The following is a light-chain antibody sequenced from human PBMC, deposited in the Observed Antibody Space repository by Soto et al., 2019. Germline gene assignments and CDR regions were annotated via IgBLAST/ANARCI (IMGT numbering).Light chain of an antibody. CDR1: QSISTY. CDR2: AAS. J-gene: IGKJ5*01. CDR3: QQSYRTPIT. V-gene: IGKV1-39*01. Sequence: DIQLTQSPSPLSASVGDRVAITCLASQSISTYLNWYQQKPGKAPKVLIYAASNLQSGVPSRFSGSGSGTDFTLTISSLQPEDVATYFCQQSYRTPITFGQGTRREIK.